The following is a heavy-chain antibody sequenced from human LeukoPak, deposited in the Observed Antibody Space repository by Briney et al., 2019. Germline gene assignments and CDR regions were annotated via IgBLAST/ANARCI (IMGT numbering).Heavy chain of an antibody. CDR2: IYYSGST. CDR3: ARDRGYGSGSSPFDY. D-gene: IGHD3-10*01. Sequence: SETLSLTCTVSGGSISSGDYYWSWIRQPPGKGQEWIGYIYYSGSTYYNPSLKSRVTISVDTSKNQFSLKLSSVTAADTAVYYCARDRGYGSGSSPFDYWGQGTLVTVSS. J-gene: IGHJ4*02. V-gene: IGHV4-61*08. CDR1: GGSISSGDYY.